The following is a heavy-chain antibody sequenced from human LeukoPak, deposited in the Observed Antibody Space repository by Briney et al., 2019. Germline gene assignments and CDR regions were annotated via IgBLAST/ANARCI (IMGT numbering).Heavy chain of an antibody. CDR2: IYYSGST. CDR3: ARGGPTVVSYYYFDY. Sequence: SETLSLTCTVSGGSISSSSYYWGWIRQPPGKGLEWIGNIYYSGSTYYNPSLKSRVTISIDTSENQFSLKLSSVTAADTAVYYCARGGPTVVSYYYFDYWGQGTLVTVSS. V-gene: IGHV4-39*07. CDR1: GGSISSSSYY. J-gene: IGHJ4*02. D-gene: IGHD4-23*01.